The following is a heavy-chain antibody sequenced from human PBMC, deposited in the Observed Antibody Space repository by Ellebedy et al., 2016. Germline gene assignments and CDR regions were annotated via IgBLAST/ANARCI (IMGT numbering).Heavy chain of an antibody. CDR3: ASSLMDFWSGYSWFDY. CDR1: GFTFSSYW. CDR2: IKQDGSEK. D-gene: IGHD3-3*01. V-gene: IGHV3-7*01. Sequence: GESLKISXAASGFTFSSYWMSWVRQAPGKGLEWVANIKQDGSEKYYVDSVKGRFTISRDNAKNSLYLQMNSLRAEDTAVYYCASSLMDFWSGYSWFDYWGQGTLVTVSS. J-gene: IGHJ4*02.